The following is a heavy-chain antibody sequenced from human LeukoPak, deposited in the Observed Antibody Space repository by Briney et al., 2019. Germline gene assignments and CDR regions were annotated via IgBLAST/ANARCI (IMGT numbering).Heavy chain of an antibody. V-gene: IGHV3-11*06. D-gene: IGHD5-12*01. J-gene: IGHJ4*02. CDR1: GFTFSDYY. CDR2: ISSSSSYI. Sequence: GGSLRLSCAASGFTFSDYYMSWIRQAPGKGLEWVSYISSSSSYIYYADSVKGRFTISRDNAKNSLYLQMNSLRAEDTAVYYCARDFDGATYFDYWGQGTLVTVSS. CDR3: ARDFDGATYFDY.